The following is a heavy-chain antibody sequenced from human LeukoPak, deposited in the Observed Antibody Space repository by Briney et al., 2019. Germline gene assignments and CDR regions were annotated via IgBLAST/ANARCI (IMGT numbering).Heavy chain of an antibody. J-gene: IGHJ4*02. CDR3: ARTRTYSYDSSGHYYPTHFDY. V-gene: IGHV3-66*01. Sequence: PGGSLRLSCAASGFIVSSNYMSWVRQAPGKGLEWVSVIYSGGTTYYADSVKGRFTISRDNRKNTPYLQMNSLRAEDTAVYYCARTRTYSYDSSGHYYPTHFDYWGQGTLVTVSS. D-gene: IGHD3-22*01. CDR1: GFIVSSNY. CDR2: IYSGGTT.